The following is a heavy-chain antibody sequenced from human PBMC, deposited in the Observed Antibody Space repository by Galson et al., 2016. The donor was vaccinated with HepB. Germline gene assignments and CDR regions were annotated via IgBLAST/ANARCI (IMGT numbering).Heavy chain of an antibody. D-gene: IGHD2-2*03. V-gene: IGHV3-33*06. J-gene: IGHJ4*02. CDR3: AKMDEGTSKRNIDY. CDR1: GFTFSSYG. Sequence: SLRLSCAASGFTFSSYGMHWVRQAPGKGLEWVAVIWNDGSSKYYADSVKGRFTISRDNSKNTLYLQMNSLRAEDTAVYSCAKMDEGTSKRNIDYWGQGTLVTVST. CDR2: IWNDGSSK.